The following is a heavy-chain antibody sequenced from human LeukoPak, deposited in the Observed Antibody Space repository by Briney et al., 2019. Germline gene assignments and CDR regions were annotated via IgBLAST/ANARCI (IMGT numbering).Heavy chain of an antibody. CDR1: GGSFSGYY. CDR2: VNHSGST. Sequence: KPAETLSLTCAVYGGSFSGYYWSWIRQPPGKGLEWIGEVNHSGSTNYNPSLKSRVTISVDTSKNQFSLKLSSVTAADTAVYFCARGGGYYGSSVLYFNYWGQGTLVSVSS. D-gene: IGHD3-22*01. J-gene: IGHJ4*02. CDR3: ARGGGYYGSSVLYFNY. V-gene: IGHV4-34*01.